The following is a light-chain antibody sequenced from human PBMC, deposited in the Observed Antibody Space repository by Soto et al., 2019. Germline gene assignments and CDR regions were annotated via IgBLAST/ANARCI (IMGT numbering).Light chain of an antibody. CDR3: SSYTTSSNYV. CDR2: EVS. J-gene: IGLJ1*01. V-gene: IGLV2-14*01. Sequence: QSALTQPASVSGSPGQSITISCTGTSSDVGSYNFVSWYQQLPGKAPKLMIYEVSNRPSGVSNRFSGSKSGNTASLTISGLQAEEEADYYCSSYTTSSNYVFGSGTKLTVL. CDR1: SSDVGSYNF.